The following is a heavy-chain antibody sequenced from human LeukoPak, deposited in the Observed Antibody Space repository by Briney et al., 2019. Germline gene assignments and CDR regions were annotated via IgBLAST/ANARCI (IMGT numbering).Heavy chain of an antibody. J-gene: IGHJ4*02. V-gene: IGHV4-34*07. CDR3: TRLSGYDWESFYDY. D-gene: IGHD5-12*01. CDR1: GGSSSGYY. CDR2: INHSGST. Sequence: SETLSLTCAVYGGSSSGYYWSWIRQPPGKGLEWVGEINHSGSTNYNPSLRSRVTISVDTSTNQFSLKLSSVTAADTAVYYWTRLSGYDWESFYDYWGQGTLVTVSS.